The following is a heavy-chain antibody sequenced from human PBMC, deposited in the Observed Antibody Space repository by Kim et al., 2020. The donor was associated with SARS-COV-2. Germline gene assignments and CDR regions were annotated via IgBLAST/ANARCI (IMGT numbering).Heavy chain of an antibody. V-gene: IGHV4-61*01. Sequence: SETLSLTCTVSGGSVSSGSYYWSWIRQPPGKGLEWVGYIYYSGRTNYNPSLKSRVTISVDTSKNQFSLKLSTVTAADTAVFYCSRGRRAVVGATNWIDP. CDR3: SRGRRAVVGATNWIDP. CDR2: IYYSGRT. CDR1: GGSVSSGSYY. D-gene: IGHD1-26*01. J-gene: IGHJ5*02.